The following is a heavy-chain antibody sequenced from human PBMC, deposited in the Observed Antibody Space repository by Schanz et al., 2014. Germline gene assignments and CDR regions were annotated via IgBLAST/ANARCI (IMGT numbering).Heavy chain of an antibody. CDR1: GFAFSAYS. CDR2: INSDGSTT. Sequence: EVQLVESGGCLVKPGGSLRLSCAASGFAFSAYSMNWVRQAPGKGLVWVSRINSDGSTTIYADSVKGRFTISRDNARYSLYLEMNSLRAEDTAVYYCARGRARQLVHWFDPWGQGTLVTVSS. CDR3: ARGRARQLVHWFDP. J-gene: IGHJ5*02. V-gene: IGHV3-74*02. D-gene: IGHD6-13*01.